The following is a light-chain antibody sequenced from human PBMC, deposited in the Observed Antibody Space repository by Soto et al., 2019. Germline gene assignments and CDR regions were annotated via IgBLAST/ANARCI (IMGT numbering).Light chain of an antibody. CDR1: SGHSSYA. CDR3: QTWGTGIRV. V-gene: IGLV4-69*01. CDR2: LNSDGSH. Sequence: QLVLTQSPSASASLGASVKLTCTLSSGHSSYAIAWHRQQPEKGPRYLMKLNSDGSHSKGDGIPDRFSGSSSGAERYLTISSLQSEDEADYYCQTWGTGIRVFGGGTKVTVL. J-gene: IGLJ2*01.